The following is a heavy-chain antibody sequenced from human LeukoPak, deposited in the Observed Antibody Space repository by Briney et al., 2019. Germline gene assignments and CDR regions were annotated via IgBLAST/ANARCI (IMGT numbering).Heavy chain of an antibody. D-gene: IGHD2-15*01. CDR1: GGSISSYY. J-gene: IGHJ4*02. Sequence: SETLSLTCTVSGGSISSYYWGWIRQPPGKGLEWIGSIYNSGRTYYNPSLKSRITISVDTSKNQFSLKLSSVTAADTAVYYCVRGYCRGSSCYDFDYWGQGTLVTVSS. V-gene: IGHV4-39*07. CDR2: IYNSGRT. CDR3: VRGYCRGSSCYDFDY.